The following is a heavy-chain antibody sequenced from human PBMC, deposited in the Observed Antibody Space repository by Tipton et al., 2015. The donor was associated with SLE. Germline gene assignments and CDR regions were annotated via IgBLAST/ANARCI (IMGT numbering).Heavy chain of an antibody. Sequence: QVQLVQSGGGVVQPGGSLRLSCAASGFTFSSYGMHWVRQAPGKGLEWVAFIRYDGSNKYYADSVKGRFTISRDNSKNTLYLQMNSLRAEDTAVYYCAKDRVDTADWGQGTLVTVSS. CDR1: GFTFSSYG. CDR2: IRYDGSNK. CDR3: AKDRVDTAD. D-gene: IGHD5-18*01. V-gene: IGHV3-30*02. J-gene: IGHJ4*02.